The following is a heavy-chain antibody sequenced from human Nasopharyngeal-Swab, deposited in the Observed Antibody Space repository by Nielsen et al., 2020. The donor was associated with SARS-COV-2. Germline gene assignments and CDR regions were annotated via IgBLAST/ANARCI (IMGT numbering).Heavy chain of an antibody. J-gene: IGHJ4*02. D-gene: IGHD3-10*01. Sequence: ESLKISCAASGFTFNNYNFNWVRQAPGKGLEWIGEVSHGGGTNYNPSLKSRVTISVATSKNQFSLKLSSVTAADTAVYYCARQGVRAVISHWGQGTLVTVSS. CDR3: ARQGVRAVISH. CDR1: GFTFNNYN. V-gene: IGHV4-34*01. CDR2: VSHGGGT.